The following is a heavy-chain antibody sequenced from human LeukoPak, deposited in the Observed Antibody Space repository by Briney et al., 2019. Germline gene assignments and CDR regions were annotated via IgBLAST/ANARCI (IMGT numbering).Heavy chain of an antibody. V-gene: IGHV3-66*02. J-gene: IGHJ4*02. CDR3: AGRRVLDASFDY. Sequence: PGGSLRLSCAASGFTVSNNYMSWVRQAPGKGLEWVSVIYSGDNTYYVESVKGRFTISRDNSKNTLFFQMNRLRAEDTAVYYCAGRRVLDASFDYWGQGTLVTVSS. CDR1: GFTVSNNY. D-gene: IGHD3-16*01. CDR2: IYSGDNT.